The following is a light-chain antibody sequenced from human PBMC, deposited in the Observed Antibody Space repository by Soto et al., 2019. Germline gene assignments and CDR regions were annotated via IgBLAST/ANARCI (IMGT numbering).Light chain of an antibody. V-gene: IGKV1D-12*01. CDR2: AAS. J-gene: IGKJ5*01. CDR3: QQYNNWPPIT. CDR1: QGISSW. Sequence: DIQMTRSPSSVPASVGDGVTITCRASQGISSWLAWYQQKPGKAPKLLIYAASSLQSGVPSRFSGSGSGTDFTLTISSLQSEDFAVYYCQQYNNWPPITFGQGTRLEIK.